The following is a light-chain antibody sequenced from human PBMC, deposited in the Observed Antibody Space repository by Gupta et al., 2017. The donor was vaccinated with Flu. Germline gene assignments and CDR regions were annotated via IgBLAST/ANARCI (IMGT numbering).Light chain of an antibody. CDR2: NNN. CDR3: ASWDDSLNHWV. Sequence: QSVLTQPPSASGTPGQRVPIPCSGPTSDIGSNTVSWYQQLPGRAPKLLMHNNNQRPSGVPDRFSGSKSGTSASLAISGLHSEDEADYYCASWDDSLNHWVFGGGTKVTVL. CDR1: TSDIGSNT. V-gene: IGLV1-44*01. J-gene: IGLJ3*02.